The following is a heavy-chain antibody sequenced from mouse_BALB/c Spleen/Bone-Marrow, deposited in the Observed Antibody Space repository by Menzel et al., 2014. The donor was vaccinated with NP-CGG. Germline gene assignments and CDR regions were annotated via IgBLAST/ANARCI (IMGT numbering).Heavy chain of an antibody. J-gene: IGHJ4*01. CDR3: ARAKRYGEMDY. Sequence: VQLVESGAELARPGASVKLSCKASGYTFTSYWMQWVKQRPGQGLQWIGAFYPGDGDTRYTQRFKDKATLTADKSSSTAYMQLSSSASEDSVVYYCARAKRYGEMDYWGQGTSVTVSS. CDR2: FYPGDGDT. CDR1: GYTFTSYW. D-gene: IGHD2-14*01. V-gene: IGHV1-87*01.